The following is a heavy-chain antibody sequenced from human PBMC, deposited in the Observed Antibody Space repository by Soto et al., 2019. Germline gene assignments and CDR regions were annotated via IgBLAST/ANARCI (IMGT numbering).Heavy chain of an antibody. D-gene: IGHD2-15*01. CDR1: GFTFSSYA. CDR2: ISYDGSNK. Sequence: QVQLVESGGGVVQPGRSLRLSCAASGFTFSSYAMHWVRQAPGKGLEWVAVISYDGSNKYYADSVKGRFTISRDNPKNTVYLQMNSLRAEDTAVYYCARDKECSGGSCYSSFDYWGQGTLVTVSS. V-gene: IGHV3-30-3*01. J-gene: IGHJ4*02. CDR3: ARDKECSGGSCYSSFDY.